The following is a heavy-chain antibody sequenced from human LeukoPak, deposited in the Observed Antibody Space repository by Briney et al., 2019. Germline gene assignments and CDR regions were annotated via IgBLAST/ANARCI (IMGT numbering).Heavy chain of an antibody. J-gene: IGHJ6*02. D-gene: IGHD6-19*01. CDR3: AKTYSSGWFYYYYGMDV. CDR2: ISYDGSNK. Sequence: GGSLRLSCAASGFTFSSYGMHWVRQAPGKGLEWVAVISYDGSNKYYADSVKGRFTISRDNSKNTLYLQMNSLRAEDTAVYYCAKTYSSGWFYYYYGMDVRGQGTTVTVSS. CDR1: GFTFSSYG. V-gene: IGHV3-30*18.